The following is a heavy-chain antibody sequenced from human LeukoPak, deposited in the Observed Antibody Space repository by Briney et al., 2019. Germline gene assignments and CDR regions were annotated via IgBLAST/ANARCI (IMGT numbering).Heavy chain of an antibody. D-gene: IGHD4-23*01. Sequence: ASVKVSCKASGYTFTSYYMHWVRQAPGQGLEWMGIINPSGGSTSYAQKFQGRATMTRDTSTSTVYVELSSLRSEDTAVYYCARATTVVRKGGNYYYYGMDVWGQGTTVTVSS. CDR2: INPSGGST. CDR1: GYTFTSYY. CDR3: ARATTVVRKGGNYYYYGMDV. V-gene: IGHV1-46*01. J-gene: IGHJ6*02.